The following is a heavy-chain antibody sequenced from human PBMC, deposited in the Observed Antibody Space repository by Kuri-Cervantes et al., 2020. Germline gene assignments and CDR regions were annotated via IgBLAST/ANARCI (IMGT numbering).Heavy chain of an antibody. CDR2: INHSGST. CDR1: GGSFSGYY. J-gene: IGHJ3*02. D-gene: IGHD2-2*01. CDR3: ARDGCSSTSRYYFSAFDI. Sequence: GSLRLSCTVYGGSFSGYYWSWIRQPPGKGLEWIGEINHSGSTNYNPSLKSRVTISVDTSKNQFSLKLSSVTAADTAVYYCARDGCSSTSRYYFSAFDIWGQGTMVTVSS. V-gene: IGHV4-34*01.